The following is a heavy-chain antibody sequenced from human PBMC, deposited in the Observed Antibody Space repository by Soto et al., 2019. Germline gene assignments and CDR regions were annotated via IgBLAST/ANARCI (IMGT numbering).Heavy chain of an antibody. CDR2: ISCCGGST. J-gene: IGHJ4*02. D-gene: IGHD6-19*01. Sequence: EVQLLESGGGGVQPGGSLRLSCEASGFNFKKFAMGWVRQAPGEGLEWVSGISCCGGSTSYADSVKGRFTLARDDSKNTLSLHLNSLRFEDTARYFCAKADGEQWLIPHLDNWGQGTLVTVS. CDR1: GFNFKKFA. CDR3: AKADGEQWLIPHLDN. V-gene: IGHV3-23*01.